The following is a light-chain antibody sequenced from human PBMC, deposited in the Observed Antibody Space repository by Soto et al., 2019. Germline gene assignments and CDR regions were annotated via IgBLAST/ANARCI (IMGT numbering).Light chain of an antibody. J-gene: IGLJ1*01. CDR1: SSNIGGNS. V-gene: IGLV1-51*01. Sequence: QSVLTQPPSVSAAPGQKVTISCSGSSSNIGGNSVSWYQQLPGTAPKLPIYDDNKRPSGIPDRSSGSKSGTSATLGITGFQTGDEADYYCGSWDSSLSAYVXGTGTKVTVL. CDR2: DDN. CDR3: GSWDSSLSAYV.